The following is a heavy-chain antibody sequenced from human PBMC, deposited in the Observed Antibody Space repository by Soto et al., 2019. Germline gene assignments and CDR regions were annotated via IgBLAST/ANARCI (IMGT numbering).Heavy chain of an antibody. V-gene: IGHV3-30*18. CDR1: GFTFSSYG. CDR2: ISYDGSNK. D-gene: IGHD6-19*01. Sequence: QVQLVESGGGVVQPGRSLRLSCAASGFTFSSYGMHWVRHAPGKGLEWVAVISYDGSNKYYADSVKGRFTISRDNSKNTLYLQMNSLRAEDTAVYYCAKDGSSGWYCDYWGQGTLVTVSS. CDR3: AKDGSSGWYCDY. J-gene: IGHJ4*02.